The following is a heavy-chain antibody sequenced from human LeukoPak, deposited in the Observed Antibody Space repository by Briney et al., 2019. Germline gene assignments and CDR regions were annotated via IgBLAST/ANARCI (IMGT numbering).Heavy chain of an antibody. CDR3: GRETDFGVVTN. CDR1: GDSVSSNGAS. V-gene: IGHV6-1*01. CDR2: TYYRSQQWHS. D-gene: IGHD3-3*01. Sequence: SQTLSLTCAISGDSVSSNGASWNWIRQSPSRGLEWLGRTYYRSQQWHSDYAPSVKGRMTLDPDTSKNQFSLQLNSITPEDTAVYYCGRETDFGVVTNWGQGTLVTVSS. J-gene: IGHJ4*02.